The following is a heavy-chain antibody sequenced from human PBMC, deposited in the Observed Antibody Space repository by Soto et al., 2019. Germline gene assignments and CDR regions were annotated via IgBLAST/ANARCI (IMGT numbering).Heavy chain of an antibody. CDR1: GFKFDDYG. J-gene: IGHJ4*01. Sequence: GGSLRLSCVASGFKFDDYGMHWVRHTPGKGLEWIAGLSKYSLSISYGASMKGRFTISRDNAKNSLYLQLNSPRPEDTALYYCVKDALTAVAFYFDYWGRGALVTVSS. V-gene: IGHV3-9*01. CDR2: LSKYSLSI. CDR3: VKDALTAVAFYFDY. D-gene: IGHD6-19*01.